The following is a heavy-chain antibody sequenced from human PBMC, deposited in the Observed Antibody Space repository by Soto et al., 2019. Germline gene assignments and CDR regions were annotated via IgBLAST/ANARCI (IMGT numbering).Heavy chain of an antibody. CDR2: IYYSGST. CDR3: ARYHYYDSTGYYDY. J-gene: IGHJ4*02. D-gene: IGHD3-22*01. CDR1: GGSISSYF. Sequence: PSETLSLTCTVSGGSISSYFWSWIRLPPGKGLEWIGYIYYSGSTKYNPSLKSRVTMSVDTSKNQFSLKLSSVSAADTAVYYCARYHYYDSTGYYDYWGQGTLVTVSS. V-gene: IGHV4-59*01.